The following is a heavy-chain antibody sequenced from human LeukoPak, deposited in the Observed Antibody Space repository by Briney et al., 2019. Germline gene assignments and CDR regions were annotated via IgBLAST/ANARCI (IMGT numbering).Heavy chain of an antibody. J-gene: IGHJ4*02. Sequence: GGSLRLSCAASGFTFSSYSMNWVRQAPGKGLEWVSAISGSGGSTYYADSVKGRFTISRDNSKNTLYLQMNSLRAEDTAVYYCAKDLVPSVFPDYVWRSYRTDYWGQGTLVTVSS. CDR2: ISGSGGST. V-gene: IGHV3-23*01. D-gene: IGHD3-16*02. CDR1: GFTFSSYS. CDR3: AKDLVPSVFPDYVWRSYRTDY.